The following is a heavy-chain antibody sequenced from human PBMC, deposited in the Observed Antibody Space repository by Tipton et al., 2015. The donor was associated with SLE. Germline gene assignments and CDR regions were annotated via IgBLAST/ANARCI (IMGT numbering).Heavy chain of an antibody. CDR2: ISYDGGNK. J-gene: IGHJ1*01. V-gene: IGHV3-30*04. Sequence: RSLRLSCAASGFTFSSYAMHWVRQAPGKGLEWVAVISYDGGNKYYADSVKGRFTISRDNSKNTLFLQMNSLRPEDTAVYYCAKALRVAETLYESFQHWGQGTLVTVSS. CDR3: AKALRVAETLYESFQH. CDR1: GFTFSSYA. D-gene: IGHD2-8*01.